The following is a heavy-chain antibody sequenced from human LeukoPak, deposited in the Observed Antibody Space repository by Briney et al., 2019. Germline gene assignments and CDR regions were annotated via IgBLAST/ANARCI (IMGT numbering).Heavy chain of an antibody. CDR3: ARDRGANPEEY. Sequence: GGSLRLSCVASGFTFSSYWMSWVRQAPGKGLEWVADIKHDGSEKYSVDSVKGRFTISRDNAKNSLILQMNSLRAEDTAVYYCARDRGANPEEYWGQGTLVTVSS. D-gene: IGHD3-10*01. J-gene: IGHJ4*02. V-gene: IGHV3-7*01. CDR2: IKHDGSEK. CDR1: GFTFSSYW.